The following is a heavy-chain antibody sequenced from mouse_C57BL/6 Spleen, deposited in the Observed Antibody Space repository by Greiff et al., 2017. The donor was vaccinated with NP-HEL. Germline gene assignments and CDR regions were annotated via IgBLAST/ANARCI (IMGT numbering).Heavy chain of an antibody. CDR3: ARDSPTGYYFDY. V-gene: IGHV5-4*01. Sequence: EVQLVESGGGLVKPGGSLKLSCAASGFTFSSYAMSWVRQTPEKRLEWVATISDSGSYTYYPDNVKGRFTISRDNAKNNLYLQMSHLKSEDTAMYYCARDSPTGYYFDYWGQGTTLTVSS. CDR2: ISDSGSYT. J-gene: IGHJ2*01. D-gene: IGHD2-10*01. CDR1: GFTFSSYA.